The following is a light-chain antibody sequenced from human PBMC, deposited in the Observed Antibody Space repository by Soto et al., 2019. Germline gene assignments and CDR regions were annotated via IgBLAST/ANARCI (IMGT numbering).Light chain of an antibody. J-gene: IGKJ4*01. V-gene: IGKV3-15*01. CDR2: GAS. Sequence: EIVMTQSPATLSVSPGERATLSCRASQSVRSNLAWYQQKPGQAPRLLIYGASARATGIPARFSGSGSGTEFTLTISSLQSEDFAVYYCQQYDNWPLTFGGGTKVKIK. CDR3: QQYDNWPLT. CDR1: QSVRSN.